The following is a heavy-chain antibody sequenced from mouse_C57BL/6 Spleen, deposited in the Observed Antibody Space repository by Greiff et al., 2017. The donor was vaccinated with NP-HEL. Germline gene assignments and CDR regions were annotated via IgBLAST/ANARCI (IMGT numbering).Heavy chain of an antibody. CDR2: IRSKSDNYAT. Sequence: EVMLVESGGGLVQPGGSMKLSCAASGFTFSNYWMNWVRQSPEKGLEWVAQIRSKSDNYATHYAESGKGRFTISSDDSKSSVYLQMNNLRAENTGIYYCTGRDSNYPSWELYFDYWGQGTTLTVSS. D-gene: IGHD2-5*01. J-gene: IGHJ2*01. CDR1: GFTFSNYW. V-gene: IGHV6-3*01. CDR3: TGRDSNYPSWELYFDY.